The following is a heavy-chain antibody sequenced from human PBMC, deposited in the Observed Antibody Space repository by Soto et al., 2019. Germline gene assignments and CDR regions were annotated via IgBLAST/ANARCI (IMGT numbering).Heavy chain of an antibody. V-gene: IGHV4-59*01. CDR2: IYYSGST. D-gene: IGHD2-21*02. CDR1: GGSISSYY. J-gene: IGHJ5*02. Sequence: SETLSLTCTVSGGSISSYYWSWIRQPPGKGLEWIGYIYYSGSTNYNPSLKSRVTISVDTSKNQFSLKLSSVTAADTAVYYCARDRGGYCGGDCYWPFDPWGQGTLVTVSS. CDR3: ARDRGGYCGGDCYWPFDP.